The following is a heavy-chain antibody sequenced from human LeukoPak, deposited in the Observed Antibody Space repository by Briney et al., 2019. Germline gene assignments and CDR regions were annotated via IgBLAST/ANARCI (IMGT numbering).Heavy chain of an antibody. CDR3: AKGTSWINPYYYMDV. Sequence: GSLRLSCAASGFTFSSYAMKWVRPAPGKGLEWVPTISTIGDNTFYADSVKGRFTIARDSSMSTLYLQMNSLRAEDTAVYYCAKGTSWINPYYYMDVWGKGSTVTVSS. CDR2: ISTIGDNT. J-gene: IGHJ6*03. CDR1: GFTFSSYA. D-gene: IGHD2-2*01. V-gene: IGHV3-23*01.